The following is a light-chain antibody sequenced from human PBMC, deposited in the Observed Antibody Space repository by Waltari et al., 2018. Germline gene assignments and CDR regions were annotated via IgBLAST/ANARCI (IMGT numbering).Light chain of an antibody. CDR2: DAS. CDR1: QTVGSSY. V-gene: IGKV3-20*01. J-gene: IGKJ1*01. Sequence: IVLTQSPGTLSLSPGERATLSCRASQTVGSSYLAWYQQKPGQAPRLLIYDASSRATGSPDRFSGSGSGTDFTLTINRLEPEDFAVYYCQHYGSSPPTWTLGQGTKVEIK. CDR3: QHYGSSPPTWT.